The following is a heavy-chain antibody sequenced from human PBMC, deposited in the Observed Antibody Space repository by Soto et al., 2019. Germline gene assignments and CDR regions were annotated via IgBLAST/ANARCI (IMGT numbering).Heavy chain of an antibody. CDR3: AGGDYYHSSGYYFYYYTMDV. J-gene: IGHJ6*02. CDR1: GGSISSSSYY. Sequence: SETLSLTSPVAGGSISSSSYYWGWISQPPGKGLEWIGNVYYGGSTYYNPSLKSRVTISVETSKSQFSLKLSSVTAADTAVYYCAGGDYYHSSGYYFYYYTMDVWGQGTTVTVSS. CDR2: VYYGGST. V-gene: IGHV4-39*01. D-gene: IGHD3-22*01.